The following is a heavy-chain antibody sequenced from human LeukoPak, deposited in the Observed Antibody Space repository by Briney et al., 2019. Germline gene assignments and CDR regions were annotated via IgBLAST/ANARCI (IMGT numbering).Heavy chain of an antibody. CDR2: INFDGSNK. V-gene: IGHV3-30*02. Sequence: GGSLRLSCAASGFTFTTCAMHWVRQAPGKGLGWVAFINFDGSNKYYADSVKGRFSISRDNSKNTLYLQMNSLRPDDTAVYYCAKDTALGYCDYWGQGTLVTVSS. CDR1: GFTFTTCA. CDR3: AKDTALGYCDY. D-gene: IGHD5-18*01. J-gene: IGHJ4*02.